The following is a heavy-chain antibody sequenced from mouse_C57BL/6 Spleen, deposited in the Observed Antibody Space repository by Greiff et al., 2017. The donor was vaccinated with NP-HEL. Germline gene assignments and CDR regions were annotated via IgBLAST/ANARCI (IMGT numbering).Heavy chain of an antibody. J-gene: IGHJ4*01. CDR1: GYTFTSYW. Sequence: QVQLQQPGAELVKPGASVKLSCKASGYTFTSYWMQWVNQRPGQGLEWIGEIDPSDSYTNYNQKFKGKATLTVDTSSSTASMQLSSLTSEDSAVYYCARTITTVVGDAMDYWGQGTSVTVSS. D-gene: IGHD1-1*01. V-gene: IGHV1-50*01. CDR2: IDPSDSYT. CDR3: ARTITTVVGDAMDY.